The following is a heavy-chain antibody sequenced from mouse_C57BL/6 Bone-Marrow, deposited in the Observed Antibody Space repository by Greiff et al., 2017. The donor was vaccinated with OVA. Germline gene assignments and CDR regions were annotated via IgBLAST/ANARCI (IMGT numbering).Heavy chain of an antibody. J-gene: IGHJ2*01. CDR1: GYTFTSYW. Sequence: VQLQQSGTVLARPGASVKMSCKTSGYTFTSYWMHWVKQRPGQGLEWIGAIYPGNSDISYNQKFKGKAKLTAVTAASTADMELSSLTNEDSAVYYWTRGGWLLTDYWGQGTTLTVSS. CDR2: IYPGNSDI. V-gene: IGHV1-5*01. D-gene: IGHD2-3*01. CDR3: TRGGWLLTDY.